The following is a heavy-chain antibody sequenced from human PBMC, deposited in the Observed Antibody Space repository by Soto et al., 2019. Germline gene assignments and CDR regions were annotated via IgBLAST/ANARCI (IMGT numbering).Heavy chain of an antibody. CDR2: IIPIFGTA. CDR1: GGTFSSYA. Sequence: QVQLVQSGAEVKKPGSSVKVSCKASGGTFSSYAISWVRQAPGQGLEWMGGIIPIFGTANYAQKFQGRVTITADESTSSAYLELSSLRSEDTAVYYCASARAMIVVVIPSLNAFDIWGQGIMVTVSS. CDR3: ASARAMIVVVIPSLNAFDI. J-gene: IGHJ3*02. V-gene: IGHV1-69*01. D-gene: IGHD3-22*01.